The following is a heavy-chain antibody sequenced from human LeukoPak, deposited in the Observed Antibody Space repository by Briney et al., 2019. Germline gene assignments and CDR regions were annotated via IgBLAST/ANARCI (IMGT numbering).Heavy chain of an antibody. CDR2: ISSSGSTI. J-gene: IGHJ4*02. Sequence: GGSLRLSCAASGFTFSSYEMNWVRQAPGKGLEWVSYISSSGSTIYYADSVKGRFTISRDNAKNSLYLQMNSLRAEDTAVYFCARVASYGYGGLDYWGQGTLVTVSS. V-gene: IGHV3-48*03. CDR3: ARVASYGYGGLDY. CDR1: GFTFSSYE. D-gene: IGHD5-18*01.